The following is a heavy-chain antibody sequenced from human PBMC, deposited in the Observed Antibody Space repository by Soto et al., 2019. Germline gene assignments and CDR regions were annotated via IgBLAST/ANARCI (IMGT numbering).Heavy chain of an antibody. J-gene: IGHJ4*02. CDR3: ARDQSNNWSGPFDF. CDR2: IKEDGSEK. Sequence: PVGSLRLSCAASGFTFSTYWMNWVRQVPGKGLQWVANIKEDGSEKRYVDSVKGRFTISRDNAQNSLYLQMNSLSVDDTAVYYCARDQSNNWSGPFDFWGQGTLVTVSS. D-gene: IGHD1-1*01. CDR1: GFTFSTYW. V-gene: IGHV3-7*03.